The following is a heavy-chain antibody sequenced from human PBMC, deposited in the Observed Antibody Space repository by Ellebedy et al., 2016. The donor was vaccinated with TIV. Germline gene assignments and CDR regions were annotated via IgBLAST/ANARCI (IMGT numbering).Heavy chain of an antibody. CDR2: IYHSGST. Sequence: SETLSLXCTVSGGSISSSSYYWGWIRQPPGKGLDWIGSIYHSGSTYYNPSLKSRVTISVDTSKNQFSLKLTSVTAADTAVYYCVRSSSIAAPSDRWGQGTLVTVSS. CDR3: VRSSSIAAPSDR. V-gene: IGHV4-39*01. D-gene: IGHD6-6*01. CDR1: GGSISSSSYY. J-gene: IGHJ5*02.